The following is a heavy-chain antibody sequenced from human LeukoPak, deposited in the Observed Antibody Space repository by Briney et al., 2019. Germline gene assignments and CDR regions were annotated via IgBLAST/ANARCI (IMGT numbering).Heavy chain of an antibody. CDR2: ISGGGGST. D-gene: IGHD2-8*01. V-gene: IGHV3-23*01. CDR1: GFTFSSYA. CDR3: AKRGCSNGVYYTDDI. Sequence: PGGSLRLPCAASGFTFSSYAMSWVRQAPGKGLEWVAAISGGGGSTYYADSVKGRFTISRDNSKNTLYVQMNSLRAEDTAVYYCAKRGCSNGVYYTDDIWGQGTMVTVSS. J-gene: IGHJ3*02.